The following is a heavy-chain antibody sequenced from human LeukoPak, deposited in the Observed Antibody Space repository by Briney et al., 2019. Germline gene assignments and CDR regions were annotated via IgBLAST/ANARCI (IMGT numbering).Heavy chain of an antibody. Sequence: ASVKVSCKVSGYTLTELSMHWVRQAPGKGLEWMGGFDPEDGETIYAQKFQGRVTMTEDTSTDTAYMELSSLRSEDTAVYYCATDLPAAGNWAGGALDIWGQGTMVTVSS. CDR3: ATDLPAAGNWAGGALDI. CDR2: FDPEDGET. V-gene: IGHV1-24*01. J-gene: IGHJ3*02. CDR1: GYTLTELS. D-gene: IGHD6-13*01.